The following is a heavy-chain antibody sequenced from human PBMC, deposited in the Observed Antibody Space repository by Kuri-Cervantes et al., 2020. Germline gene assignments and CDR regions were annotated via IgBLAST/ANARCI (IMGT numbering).Heavy chain of an antibody. Sequence: GRSLRLSCAASGFTFSSYAMSWVRQAPGKGLEWVSAISGSGGSTYYADSVKGRFTISRDNSKNTLYLQMNSLRAEDTAVYYCAKGGGHCTGGVCYTVDYYYYYMDVWGKGTTVTVSS. V-gene: IGHV3-23*01. D-gene: IGHD2-8*02. J-gene: IGHJ6*03. CDR2: ISGSGGST. CDR3: AKGGGHCTGGVCYTVDYYYYYMDV. CDR1: GFTFSSYA.